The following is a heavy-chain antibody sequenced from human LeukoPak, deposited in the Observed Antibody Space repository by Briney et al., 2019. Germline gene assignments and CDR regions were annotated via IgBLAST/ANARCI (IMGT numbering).Heavy chain of an antibody. CDR3: ARAPPDSSGYHDC. Sequence: SETLSLTCGVSGYSISSGYYWGWIRQPPGKGLEWIGSIYQSGSTYYNPSLKSRVTISVDTSKNQFSLKLSSVTAAETAVYYCARAPPDSSGYHDCWGQGTLVTVSS. CDR2: IYQSGST. CDR1: GYSISSGYY. D-gene: IGHD3-22*01. V-gene: IGHV4-38-2*01. J-gene: IGHJ4*02.